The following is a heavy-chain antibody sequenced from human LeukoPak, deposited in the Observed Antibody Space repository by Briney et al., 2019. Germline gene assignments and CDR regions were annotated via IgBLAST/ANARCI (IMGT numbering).Heavy chain of an antibody. CDR2: IYYSGST. Sequence: PSETLSLTCTVSGGSISSYYWSWIRQPPGKGLEWIGYIYYSGSTNYNPSLKSRVTISVDTSKNQFSLKLSSVIAADTAVYYCASSFLGGAFDIWGQGTMVTVSS. V-gene: IGHV4-59*01. J-gene: IGHJ3*02. D-gene: IGHD1-26*01. CDR1: GGSISSYY. CDR3: ASSFLGGAFDI.